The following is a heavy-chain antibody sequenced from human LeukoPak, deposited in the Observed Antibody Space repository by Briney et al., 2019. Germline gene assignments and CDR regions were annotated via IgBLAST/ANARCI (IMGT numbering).Heavy chain of an antibody. CDR1: GFTFSSHA. J-gene: IGHJ4*02. Sequence: GGSLRLSCAASGFTFSSHAVSWVRQAPGKGLEWVSAISGGGGGTYNADSVKGRFTISRDNSKNTLYLQMNTLRAEDTAVYYCAKAAGYYYDNSGKVFDYWGQGTLVTVSS. D-gene: IGHD3-22*01. CDR3: AKAAGYYYDNSGKVFDY. CDR2: ISGGGGGT. V-gene: IGHV3-23*01.